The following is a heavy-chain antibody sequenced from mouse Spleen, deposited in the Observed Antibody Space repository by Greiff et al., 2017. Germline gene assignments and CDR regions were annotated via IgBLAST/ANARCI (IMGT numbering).Heavy chain of an antibody. J-gene: IGHJ2*01. CDR3: ARQGVTVVAKDFDY. D-gene: IGHD1-1*01. CDR2: INSNGGST. CDR1: GFTFSSYA. Sequence: EVKLMESGGGLVKPGGSLKLSCAASGFTFSSYAMSWVRQTPEKRLEWVAAINSNGGSTYYPDTVKDRFTISRDNAKNTLYLQMSSLRSEDTALYYCARQGVTVVAKDFDYWGQGTTLTVSS. V-gene: IGHV5-6-2*01.